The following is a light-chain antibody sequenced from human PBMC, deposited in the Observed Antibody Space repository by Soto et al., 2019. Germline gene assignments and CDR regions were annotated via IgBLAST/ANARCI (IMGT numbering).Light chain of an antibody. J-gene: IGKJ1*01. Sequence: IVLTQSPVTRSLSQGERATLSCTASQSVSSSYLAWYQQKLGQAPRLLIYDASSRATGIPDRFSGSGSGTDFTLTISRLEPEDFVVYYCQQYGRSPTFGQGTKVDIK. V-gene: IGKV3-20*01. CDR2: DAS. CDR1: QSVSSSY. CDR3: QQYGRSPT.